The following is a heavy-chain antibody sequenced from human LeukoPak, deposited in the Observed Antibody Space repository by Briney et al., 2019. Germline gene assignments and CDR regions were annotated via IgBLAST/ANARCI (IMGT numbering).Heavy chain of an antibody. Sequence: GGSLRLSCAASEFTFSTYEMNWVRQAPGKGLEWVSYISSSSSTIYYADSVKGRFTISRDNAKNSLYLQMNSLRDEDTAVYYCARVWGIAAAGGEIEYWGQGTLVTVSS. CDR2: ISSSSSTI. CDR1: EFTFSTYE. V-gene: IGHV3-48*02. CDR3: ARVWGIAAAGGEIEY. D-gene: IGHD6-13*01. J-gene: IGHJ4*02.